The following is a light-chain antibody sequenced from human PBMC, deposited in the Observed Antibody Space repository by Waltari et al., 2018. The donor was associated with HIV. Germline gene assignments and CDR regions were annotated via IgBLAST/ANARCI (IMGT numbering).Light chain of an antibody. Sequence: QAVVTQEPSLTVSPGGTVTLTCGSSTGDVTSGHYPYWVQQKPGQPPRTLIYDTSNKHSWTPARFSASLLGGKAALTLSGAQPEDEAEYYCLLSYSGARVFGGGTKLTVL. J-gene: IGLJ3*02. CDR3: LLSYSGARV. CDR2: DTS. V-gene: IGLV7-46*01. CDR1: TGDVTSGHY.